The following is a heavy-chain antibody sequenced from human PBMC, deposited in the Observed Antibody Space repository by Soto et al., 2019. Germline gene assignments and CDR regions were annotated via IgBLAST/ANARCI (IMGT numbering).Heavy chain of an antibody. D-gene: IGHD1-26*01. CDR3: AKNQGVELVPLATVDWFDP. V-gene: IGHV3-23*01. J-gene: IGHJ5*02. CDR1: GFIFENFG. CDR2: ISGSGFKK. Sequence: GGSLRLSCAASGFIFENFGMSWVGHAPGKGLEWISSISGSGFKKYYADSVKCRFTISRDNSKSTVYLELNNLSAEDTAVYHCAKNQGVELVPLATVDWFDPWGQGSVVTVSS.